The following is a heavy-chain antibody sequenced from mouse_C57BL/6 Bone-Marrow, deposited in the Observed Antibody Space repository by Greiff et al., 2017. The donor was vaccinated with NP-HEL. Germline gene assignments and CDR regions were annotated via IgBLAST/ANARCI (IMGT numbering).Heavy chain of an antibody. CDR2: IYPSDSET. D-gene: IGHD2-3*01. J-gene: IGHJ3*01. Sequence: QVQLQQPGAELVRPGSSVKLSCKASGYTFTSYWMDWVKQRPGQGLEWIGNIYPSDSETHYNHKFKDKATLTVDKSSSTAYMQLSSLTSEDSAVYYCAKGGIDGYYVAYWGQGTLVTVSA. CDR1: GYTFTSYW. CDR3: AKGGIDGYYVAY. V-gene: IGHV1-61*01.